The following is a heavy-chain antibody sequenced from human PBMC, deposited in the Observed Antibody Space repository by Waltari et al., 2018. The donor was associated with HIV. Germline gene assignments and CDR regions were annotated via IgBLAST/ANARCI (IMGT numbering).Heavy chain of an antibody. D-gene: IGHD6-19*01. CDR3: VRYAVPGKMNWLDP. CDR2: INPIIGST. V-gene: IGHV1-46*03. J-gene: IGHJ5*02. Sequence: QVQLVQSGAEVKKPGASVKVSCKASGYTFTSYYMHWVRQAPGQGLEWVGIINPIIGSTNYAQKFQGRVTMTRDTSTSTVYMELSSLRSEDTAVYFCVRYAVPGKMNWLDPWGQGTLVTVSS. CDR1: GYTFTSYY.